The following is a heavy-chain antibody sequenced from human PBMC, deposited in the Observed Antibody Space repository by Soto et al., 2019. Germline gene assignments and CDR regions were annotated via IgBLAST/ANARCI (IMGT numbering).Heavy chain of an antibody. V-gene: IGHV1-69*08. J-gene: IGHJ6*03. CDR1: GATFNDYT. CDR2: VIPLLDAS. D-gene: IGHD2-2*03. CDR3: ASGKSQMTLDRMGFYYYMDV. Sequence: QVQLVQSGAEVKKPGSSVRISCAASGATFNDYTFTWVRRAPGQGLEWMGRVIPLLDASNYAEKFQDRVTITADRSTSTVYMELNGLKSEDSAIYYCASGKSQMTLDRMGFYYYMDVWGKGTTVTVSS.